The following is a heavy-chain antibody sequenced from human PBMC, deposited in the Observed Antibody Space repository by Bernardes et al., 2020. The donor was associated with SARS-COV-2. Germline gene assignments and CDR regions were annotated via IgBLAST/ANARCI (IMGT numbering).Heavy chain of an antibody. V-gene: IGHV3-64*02. CDR1: GFTFNTYA. Sequence: GGSLRLSCVGSGFTFNTYAMYWVRQAPGKGLEYVSAISYNGGSAYYADSVKGRFTISRDNSQNTLFLQMRSLRVEDMAVYHCARAPITMVRGIELNYWGQGTLVTVSS. CDR2: ISYNGGSA. J-gene: IGHJ4*02. CDR3: ARAPITMVRGIELNY. D-gene: IGHD3-10*01.